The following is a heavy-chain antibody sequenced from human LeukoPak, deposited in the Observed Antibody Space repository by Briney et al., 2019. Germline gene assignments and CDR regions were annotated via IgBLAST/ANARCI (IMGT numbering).Heavy chain of an antibody. V-gene: IGHV4-39*07. CDR2: IYHSGST. J-gene: IGHJ4*02. D-gene: IGHD6-13*01. CDR1: GGSISSSSYY. Sequence: SETLSLTCTVSGGSISSSSYYWGWIRQPPGKGLEWIGSIYHSGSTYYNPSLKSRVTISVDTSKNQFSLKLSYVTAADTAVYYCARSLVTYSSRDLPAAGYFDYWGQGTLVTVSS. CDR3: ARSLVTYSSRDLPAAGYFDY.